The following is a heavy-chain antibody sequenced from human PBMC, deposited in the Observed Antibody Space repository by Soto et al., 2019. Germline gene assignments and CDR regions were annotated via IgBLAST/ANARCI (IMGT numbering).Heavy chain of an antibody. CDR3: ARFYYDSSGYLPSPYYYYYGMDV. Sequence: GSLRLSCAASGFTFSRYAMHWVRQAPGKGLEWVANIKQDGSEKYVDSVKGRFTISRDNAKNSLYLQMNSLRAEDTAVYYCARFYYDSSGYLPSPYYYYYGMDVWGQGTTVTVSS. V-gene: IGHV3-7*04. CDR1: GFTFSRYA. D-gene: IGHD3-22*01. J-gene: IGHJ6*02. CDR2: IKQDGSEK.